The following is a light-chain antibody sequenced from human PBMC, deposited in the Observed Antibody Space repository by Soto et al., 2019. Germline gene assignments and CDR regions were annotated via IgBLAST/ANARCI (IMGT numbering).Light chain of an antibody. Sequence: EIVLTQSPGTLSLSPGEKATLSCRASQSVSSRYLGWYQQKPGQAPRILIYDVSSRATGIPDRFSGSGSGTDFTLTISRLEPEDFAVYFCRQYGSSPRTFGQGTKVDIK. CDR1: QSVSSRY. J-gene: IGKJ1*01. V-gene: IGKV3-20*01. CDR2: DVS. CDR3: RQYGSSPRT.